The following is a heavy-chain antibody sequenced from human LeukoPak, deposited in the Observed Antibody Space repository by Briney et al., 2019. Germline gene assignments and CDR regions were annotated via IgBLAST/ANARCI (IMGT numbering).Heavy chain of an antibody. J-gene: IGHJ3*01. D-gene: IGHD2-15*01. CDR3: ATLGYCSAGSC. CDR2: IYYSGST. Sequence: SETLSLTCTVSGASISSYYWSWLRQPPGKGLEWIGYIYYSGSTNYNPSLKSRVTISVDTSKNQFSLKLSFVAAADTAVYYCATLGYCSAGSCWGQGTMVTVSS. V-gene: IGHV4-59*08. CDR1: GASISSYY.